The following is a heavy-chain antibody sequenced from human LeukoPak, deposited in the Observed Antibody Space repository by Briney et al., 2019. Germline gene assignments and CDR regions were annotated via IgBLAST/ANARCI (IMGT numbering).Heavy chain of an antibody. CDR1: GFAFSTCA. Sequence: GGSLRLSCTASGFAFSTCAMSWVRQAPGKGLEWVSTISGGGRSTDYADSVKGHFAISRDNSKNTLYLQMNSLRAEDTAVYYCARERYFDYWGQGTLVTVSS. J-gene: IGHJ4*02. CDR3: ARERYFDY. CDR2: ISGGGRST. V-gene: IGHV3-23*01.